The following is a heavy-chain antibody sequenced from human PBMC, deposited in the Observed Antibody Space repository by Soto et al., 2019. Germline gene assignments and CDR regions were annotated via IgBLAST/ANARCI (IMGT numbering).Heavy chain of an antibody. CDR3: ARDAEDIVVVVAANAFDI. D-gene: IGHD2-15*01. CDR1: GYSFTSYG. Sequence: ASVKVSCEASGYSFTSYGMSWVRQAPGQGLEWMGWISAYNGNTNYAQKLQGRVTMTTDTSTSTAYMELRSLRSDDTAVYYCARDAEDIVVVVAANAFDIWGQGTMVTVSS. V-gene: IGHV1-18*01. CDR2: ISAYNGNT. J-gene: IGHJ3*02.